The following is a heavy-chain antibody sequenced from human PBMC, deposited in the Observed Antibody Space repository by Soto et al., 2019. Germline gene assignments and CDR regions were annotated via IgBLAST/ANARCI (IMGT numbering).Heavy chain of an antibody. CDR2: A. Sequence: SVKVSCKGSGGTFDNYAITWVRQAPGQVLDSANYAEKFQDRVTITADESTSTAYMEVSSLRSEDTAMYYCARHQAHAPTSRLVRYFDWSHYYYYGMDVWGQGTTVTVSS. V-gene: IGHV1-69*13. J-gene: IGHJ6*02. CDR1: GGTFDNYA. D-gene: IGHD3-9*01. CDR3: ARHQAHAPTSRLVRYFDWSHYYYYGMDV.